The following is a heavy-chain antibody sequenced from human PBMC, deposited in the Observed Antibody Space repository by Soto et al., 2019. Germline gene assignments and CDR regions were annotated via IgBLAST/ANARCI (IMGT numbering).Heavy chain of an antibody. CDR1: GGTFSSYA. CDR2: IIPIFGTA. V-gene: IGHV1-69*13. D-gene: IGHD5-18*01. J-gene: IGHJ5*02. Sequence: GASVKVSCKASGGTFSSYAISWVRQAPGQGLEWMGGIIPIFGTANYAQKFQGRVTITADESTSTAYMELSSLRSEDTAVYYCARDNTIQLWPRGDGWFDPWGQGTLVTAS. CDR3: ARDNTIQLWPRGDGWFDP.